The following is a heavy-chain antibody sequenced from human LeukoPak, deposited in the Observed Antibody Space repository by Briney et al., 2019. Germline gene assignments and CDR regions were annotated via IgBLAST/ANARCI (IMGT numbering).Heavy chain of an antibody. CDR3: ARDLGSGSSNVYFDY. Sequence: GGSLRLSCAASGFTFRSYGMHWVPQAPDKGLEWVALIWYDGSKKYYVDSVERRFTISRDNSKNTLYLQMKSLRAEDTAVYYCARDLGSGSSNVYFDYWGQGTLVTVSS. V-gene: IGHV3-33*01. J-gene: IGHJ4*02. CDR1: GFTFRSYG. CDR2: IWYDGSKK. D-gene: IGHD3-10*01.